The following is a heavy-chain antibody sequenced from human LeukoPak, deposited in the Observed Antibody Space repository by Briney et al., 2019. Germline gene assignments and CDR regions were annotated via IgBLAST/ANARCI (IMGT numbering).Heavy chain of an antibody. CDR3: AREGTHDFWSGYYGVYFDY. J-gene: IGHJ4*02. D-gene: IGHD3-3*01. V-gene: IGHV1-46*01. Sequence: ASVKVSCKASGYTFTSYYMHWVRQAPGQGLEWMGIINPSGGSTSYAQKFQGRVTITTDESTSTAYMELSSLRSEDTAVYYCAREGTHDFWSGYYGVYFDYWGQGTLVTVSS. CDR2: INPSGGST. CDR1: GYTFTSYY.